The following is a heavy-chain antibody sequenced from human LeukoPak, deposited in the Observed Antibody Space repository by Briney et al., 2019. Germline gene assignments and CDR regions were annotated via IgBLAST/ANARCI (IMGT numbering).Heavy chain of an antibody. CDR2: IRCDGSNK. J-gene: IGHJ4*02. V-gene: IGHV3-30*02. CDR1: GFTFSSYG. CDR3: AKAASGYIY. D-gene: IGHD3-3*01. Sequence: PGGSLRLSCAASGFTFSSYGMHWVRQAPGKGLEWVAFIRCDGSNKYYADSVKGRFTISRDNSKNTLYLQMNSLRAEDTAVYYCAKAASGYIYWGQGTLVTVSS.